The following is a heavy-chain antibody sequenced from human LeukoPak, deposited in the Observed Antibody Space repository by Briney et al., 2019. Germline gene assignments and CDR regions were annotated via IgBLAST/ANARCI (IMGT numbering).Heavy chain of an antibody. CDR3: ATSRELRYFDWLPLPFDY. V-gene: IGHV3-23*01. CDR2: ISGSGGST. D-gene: IGHD3-9*01. Sequence: GGSLRLSCAASGFTFSSYVMSWVRQAPGKGVEWVSAISGSGGSTYYADSVKGRFTISRDNSKNTLYLQMNSLRAEDTAVYYCATSRELRYFDWLPLPFDYWGQGTLVTVSS. CDR1: GFTFSSYV. J-gene: IGHJ4*02.